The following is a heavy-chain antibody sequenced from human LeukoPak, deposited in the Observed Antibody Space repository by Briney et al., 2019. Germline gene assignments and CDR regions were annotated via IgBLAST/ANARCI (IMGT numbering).Heavy chain of an antibody. D-gene: IGHD3-22*01. J-gene: IGHJ4*02. CDR3: ARDASTDSSGSFFEY. Sequence: SETLSLTCTVSGYSISSGYYWGWIRQPPGKGLEWIGSIYHSGSTYYNASLQSRVAISVDTSKNQFSLKLNSVTAADTAVYYCARDASTDSSGSFFEYWGQGTLVTVSS. V-gene: IGHV4-38-2*02. CDR2: IYHSGST. CDR1: GYSISSGYY.